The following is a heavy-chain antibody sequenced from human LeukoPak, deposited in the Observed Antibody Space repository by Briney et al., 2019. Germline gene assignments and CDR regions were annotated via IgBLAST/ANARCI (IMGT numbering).Heavy chain of an antibody. CDR3: ATDCSSSSCLQTDY. V-gene: IGHV3-48*03. Sequence: PGGSLRLSCAASGFTFSTYEMIWVRQAPGKGLEWVSYISSSSSNKYYADSVEGRFTISRDSAKNSLYLQMNSLRAEDTAVYYCATDCSSSSCLQTDYWGQGTLVTVSS. CDR2: ISSSSSNK. J-gene: IGHJ4*02. CDR1: GFTFSTYE. D-gene: IGHD2-2*01.